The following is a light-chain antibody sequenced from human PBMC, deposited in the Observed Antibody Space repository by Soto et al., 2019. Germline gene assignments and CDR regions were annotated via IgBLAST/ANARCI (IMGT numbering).Light chain of an antibody. V-gene: IGKV3-11*01. CDR1: QSVSSY. CDR3: QQRSNWPPGFT. J-gene: IGKJ3*01. Sequence: EIVLTQSPATLSLSPGERATLSCRASQSVSSYLAWYQQKPGQAPRLLIYDASNRATGIPARFSGSGSVTDFTLTISSLEHEDFAVYYCQQRSNWPPGFTFGPGTKVDIK. CDR2: DAS.